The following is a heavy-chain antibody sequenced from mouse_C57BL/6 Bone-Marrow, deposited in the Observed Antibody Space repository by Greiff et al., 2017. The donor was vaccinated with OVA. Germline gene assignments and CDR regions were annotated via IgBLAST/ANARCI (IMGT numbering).Heavy chain of an antibody. V-gene: IGHV1-61*01. CDR2: IYPSDSET. CDR1: GYTFTSYW. D-gene: IGHD2-2*01. Sequence: VQLQQSGAELVRPGSSVKLSCKASGYTFTSYWMDWVKQRPGQGLEWIGNIYPSDSETHYNQKFKDKATLTVDKSSSTAYMQLSSLTSEDSAVYYCARRMTMVTTDYFDYWGQGTTLTVSS. J-gene: IGHJ2*01. CDR3: ARRMTMVTTDYFDY.